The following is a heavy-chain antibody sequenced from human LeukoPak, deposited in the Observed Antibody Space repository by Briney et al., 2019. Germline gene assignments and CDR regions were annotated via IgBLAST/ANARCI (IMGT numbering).Heavy chain of an antibody. CDR3: ASGAARSLYYYYYMDV. V-gene: IGHV4-39*07. D-gene: IGHD6-6*01. CDR2: INHSGST. J-gene: IGHJ6*03. CDR1: GGSISSSSYY. Sequence: SETLSLTCTVSGGSISSSSYYWGWIRQPPGKGLEWIGEINHSGSTNYNPSLKSRVTISVDTSKNQFSLKLSSVTAADTAVYYCASGAARSLYYYYYMDVWGKGTTVTVSS.